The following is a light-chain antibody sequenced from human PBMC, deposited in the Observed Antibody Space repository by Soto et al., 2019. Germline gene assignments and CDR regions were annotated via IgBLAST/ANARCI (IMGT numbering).Light chain of an antibody. J-gene: IGKJ4*01. Sequence: DIVITQSPATLSVSPGERATLSCRASQSVSSNLAWSQQKPGQAPRLLLYGASTSATGTPARFSGSGSGTEFTLTISSLQSEDFSVFYCQQYNNWPPLTFGGGTKVEIK. CDR1: QSVSSN. V-gene: IGKV3-15*01. CDR3: QQYNNWPPLT. CDR2: GAS.